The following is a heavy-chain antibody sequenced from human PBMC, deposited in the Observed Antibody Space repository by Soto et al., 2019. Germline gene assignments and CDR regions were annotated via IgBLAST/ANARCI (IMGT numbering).Heavy chain of an antibody. Sequence: GSLRLSCTASGFTFGDSVMSWFRQAPGKGVWWVGFIRSKAYGGTTEYAASVKGRFTISRDDSKSIAYLQMNSLKTEDTAVYYCTRGGAAAGTYYYYGMDVWGQGTTVTVSS. V-gene: IGHV3-49*03. J-gene: IGHJ6*02. CDR1: GFTFGDSV. D-gene: IGHD6-13*01. CDR2: IRSKAYGGTT. CDR3: TRGGAAAGTYYYYGMDV.